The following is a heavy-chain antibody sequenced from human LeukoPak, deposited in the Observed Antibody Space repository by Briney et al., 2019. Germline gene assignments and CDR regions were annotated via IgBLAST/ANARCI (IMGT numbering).Heavy chain of an antibody. Sequence: SETLSLTCAVYGGSFSGYYWSGIRQPPGKGLEWIGEINHSGSTNYNPSLKSRVTISVDTSKNQFSLKLSSVTAADTAVYYCARVSGMVTALDYWGQGTLVTVSS. CDR1: GGSFSGYY. V-gene: IGHV4-34*01. CDR2: INHSGST. J-gene: IGHJ4*02. CDR3: ARVSGMVTALDY. D-gene: IGHD2-21*02.